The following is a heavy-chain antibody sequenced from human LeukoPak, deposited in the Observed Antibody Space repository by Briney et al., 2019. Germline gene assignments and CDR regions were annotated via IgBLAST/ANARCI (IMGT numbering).Heavy chain of an antibody. CDR1: GLTLSSHW. J-gene: IGHJ5*02. V-gene: IGHV3-74*01. CDR3: ARGGRDGYNWGWFDP. D-gene: IGHD5-24*01. Sequence: GGSLKLSCEGSGLTLSSHWMHWIRQVPGEGPVWVSRISEDGSTTSYADSVRGRFTISRDNARNTVHMEMNGLTGEDTAVYYCARGGRDGYNWGWFDPWGQGTLVTVPS. CDR2: ISEDGSTT.